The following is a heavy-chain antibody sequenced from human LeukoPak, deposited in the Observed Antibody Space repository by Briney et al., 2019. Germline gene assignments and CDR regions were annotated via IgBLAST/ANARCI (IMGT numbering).Heavy chain of an antibody. Sequence: SETLSLTCSVSGDSISSTSFYWGWIRQPPGKGLEWIGSIFYSGTTYYTPTLKSRVTLSLDTSKNHFSLRLTSATAADTAVYYCARQIAVVEPTDPNWFDSWGQGTLVTVSS. CDR1: GDSISSTSFY. CDR2: IFYSGTT. D-gene: IGHD2-21*01. V-gene: IGHV4-39*07. CDR3: ARQIAVVEPTDPNWFDS. J-gene: IGHJ5*01.